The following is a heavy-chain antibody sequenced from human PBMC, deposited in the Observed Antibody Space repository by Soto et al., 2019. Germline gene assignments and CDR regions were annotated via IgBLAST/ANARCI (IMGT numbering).Heavy chain of an antibody. V-gene: IGHV3-21*01. CDR2: ISSSYYI. J-gene: IGHJ4*02. D-gene: IGHD2-21*02. Sequence: EVQLVESGGGLVKPGGSLRLSCAASGFTFSSYTMKWVRQAPGKGLEWVASISSSYYIKYADSVKGRFTISRDNAKNSLYLQMNSLRAEDPAVYYCARGDVVVLTATSNFDYWGQGTLVTVSS. CDR3: ARGDVVVLTATSNFDY. CDR1: GFTFSSYT.